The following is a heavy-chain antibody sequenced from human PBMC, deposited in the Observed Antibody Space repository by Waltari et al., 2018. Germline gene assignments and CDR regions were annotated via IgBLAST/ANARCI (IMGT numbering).Heavy chain of an antibody. CDR2: IIPIFGTA. CDR1: GGTFSSYA. V-gene: IGHV1-69*12. Sequence: QVQLVQSGAEVKKPGSSVKVSCKASGGTFSSYAISWVRQAPGQGLEWMGGIIPIFGTANYAQKFQGRVTITADESTSTAYMELSSLISEDTAVYYCARDETKGYYYDSSGFDYWGQGTLVTVSS. D-gene: IGHD3-22*01. CDR3: ARDETKGYYYDSSGFDY. J-gene: IGHJ4*02.